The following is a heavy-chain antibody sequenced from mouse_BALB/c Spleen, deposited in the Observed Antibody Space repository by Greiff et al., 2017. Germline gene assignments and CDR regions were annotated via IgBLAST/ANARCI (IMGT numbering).Heavy chain of an antibody. J-gene: IGHJ3*01. Sequence: EVKLMESGGGLVKPGGSLKLSCAASGFTFSSYTMSWVRQTPEKRLEWVATISSGGSYTYYPDSVKGRFTISRDNAKNTLYLQMSSLKSEDTAMYYCTRDEKGPWFAYWGQGTLVTVSA. CDR3: TRDEKGPWFAY. V-gene: IGHV5-6-4*01. CDR1: GFTFSSYT. CDR2: ISSGGSYT.